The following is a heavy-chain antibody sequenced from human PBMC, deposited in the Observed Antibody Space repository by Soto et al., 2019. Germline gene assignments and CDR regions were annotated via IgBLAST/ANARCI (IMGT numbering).Heavy chain of an antibody. CDR1: GFPFSGHA. CDR3: AKEIFAAAYAATSAFDL. Sequence: TGGSMRLSCGASGFPFSGHAMGWLRQAPGTEPEWVAFVDGSGADTSYADSVKGRFTISRDNSENSLYLHMNSLRAEDTGRYFCAKEIFAAAYAATSAFDLWGQGTLVTVSS. D-gene: IGHD2-8*01. CDR2: VDGSGADT. J-gene: IGHJ4*02. V-gene: IGHV3-23*01.